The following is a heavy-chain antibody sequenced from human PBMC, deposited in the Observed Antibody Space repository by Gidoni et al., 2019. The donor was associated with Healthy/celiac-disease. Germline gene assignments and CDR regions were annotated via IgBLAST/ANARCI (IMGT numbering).Heavy chain of an antibody. CDR3: ARWYDVWSGYYNNWFDP. CDR2: ISAYNGTT. V-gene: IGHV1-18*04. D-gene: IGHD3-3*01. J-gene: IGHJ5*02. CDR1: GYTFTSSG. Sequence: QVQLVQSGAEVKKPGASVKVSCTASGYTFTSSGISWVRQAPGQGLEWMGWISAYNGTTNYAQKLQGRVTMTTDTSTSTAYMELRSLRSDDTAVYYCARWYDVWSGYYNNWFDPWGQGTLVTVSS.